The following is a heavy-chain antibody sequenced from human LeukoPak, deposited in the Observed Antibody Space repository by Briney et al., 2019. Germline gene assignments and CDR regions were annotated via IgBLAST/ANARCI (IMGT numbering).Heavy chain of an antibody. Sequence: ASVKVSCKASGYTFTTYGMNWVRQAPGQGLEWMGWINTNTGNPTYAQGFTGRFVFSLDTSVSTAYLQISSLKAEDTAVYYCARVLSWELLGSYYYYMDVWGKGTTVTVSS. CDR2: INTNTGNP. D-gene: IGHD1-26*01. J-gene: IGHJ6*03. CDR1: GYTFTTYG. V-gene: IGHV7-4-1*02. CDR3: ARVLSWELLGSYYYYMDV.